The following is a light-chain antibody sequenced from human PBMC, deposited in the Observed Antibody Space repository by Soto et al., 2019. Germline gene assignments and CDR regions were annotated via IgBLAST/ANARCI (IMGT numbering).Light chain of an antibody. Sequence: LVLTQSPGTLSMSPGERATLSCRASEYVSSTYLAWYQQKFGQAPRLLFYRASTRATGVPDRFSDSGSGRDFTLTISRLEPEDFAVYYCQQYGSSPPYTFGQGTKLEIK. CDR3: QQYGSSPPYT. CDR1: EYVSSTY. J-gene: IGKJ2*01. V-gene: IGKV3-20*01. CDR2: RAS.